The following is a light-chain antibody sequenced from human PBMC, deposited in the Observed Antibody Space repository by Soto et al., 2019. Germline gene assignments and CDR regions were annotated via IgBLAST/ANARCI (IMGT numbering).Light chain of an antibody. CDR2: SDN. V-gene: IGLV1-44*01. CDR3: GAWDDSLNGVL. Sequence: QSALTQPPSASGTPGQRVTISCSGSSSNIGRNSVNWYQHVPGTAPKLLIYSDNQRPSGVPDRFSGSRSGASVSLAISGLHSEDEADYYCGAWDDSLNGVLFGGGTKVTVL. CDR1: SSNIGRNS. J-gene: IGLJ2*01.